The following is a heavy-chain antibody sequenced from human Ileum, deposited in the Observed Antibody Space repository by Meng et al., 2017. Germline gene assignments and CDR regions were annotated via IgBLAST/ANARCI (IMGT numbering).Heavy chain of an antibody. V-gene: IGHV4-39*07. CDR1: GGSISNPNFH. CDR2: MSFSGST. J-gene: IGHJ2*01. CDR3: ARGGAVAGVWWYFDL. D-gene: IGHD6-19*01. Sequence: ESGPGSGTPSWHLPLPCTFSGGSISNPNFHWAGIRPPPGKGLEWIGRMSFSGSTYFNPSLKSRVAISVDTSNNQVSLKLSFVTAADTAVYYCARGGAVAGVWWYFDLWGRGTLVTVSS.